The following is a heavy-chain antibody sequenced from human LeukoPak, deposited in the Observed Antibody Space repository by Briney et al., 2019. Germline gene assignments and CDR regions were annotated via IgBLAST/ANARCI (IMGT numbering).Heavy chain of an antibody. CDR2: IYYSGTT. V-gene: IGHV4-30-4*08. J-gene: IGHJ5*02. CDR1: GGSISSGDYY. Sequence: PSQTLSLTCTVSGGSISSGDYYWSWIRQPPGKGLEWIGYIYYSGTTYYNPSLKSRITISVDTSKNQFSLKLSSVTAADTAVYYCARHEYNWNYEDGWFDPWGQGTLVTVSS. D-gene: IGHD1-7*01. CDR3: ARHEYNWNYEDGWFDP.